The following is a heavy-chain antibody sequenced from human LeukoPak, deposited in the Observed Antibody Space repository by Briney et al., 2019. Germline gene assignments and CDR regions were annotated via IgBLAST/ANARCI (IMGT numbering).Heavy chain of an antibody. J-gene: IGHJ3*02. CDR2: INPSGGST. CDR3: TRTDYDYVWGSYRYCGHAFDI. CDR1: GYSLTSYY. D-gene: IGHD3-16*02. V-gene: IGHV1-46*03. Sequence: ASVKVSCKASGYSLTSYYMHWVRQAPGQGLEWVAIINPSGGSTRYAQKFQDRVTVTRDTSTSTVYMELSSLRSEDTAVYFCTRTDYDYVWGSYRYCGHAFDIWGQGTMVTVSS.